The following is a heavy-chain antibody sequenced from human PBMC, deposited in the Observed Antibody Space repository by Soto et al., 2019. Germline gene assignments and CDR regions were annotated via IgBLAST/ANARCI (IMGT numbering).Heavy chain of an antibody. CDR1: GFTFSDYY. D-gene: IGHD6-13*01. Sequence: QVQLVESGGGLVKPGGSLRLSCAASGFTFSDYYMSWIRQAPGKGLEWVSYISSSGSTIYYADSVKGRITISRYNAKNSLYLQMNSLRAEDTAVYYCARAVAAAGYYYYYSYYMDVWGKGTTVTVSS. CDR3: ARAVAAAGYYYYYSYYMDV. J-gene: IGHJ6*03. CDR2: ISSSGSTI. V-gene: IGHV3-11*01.